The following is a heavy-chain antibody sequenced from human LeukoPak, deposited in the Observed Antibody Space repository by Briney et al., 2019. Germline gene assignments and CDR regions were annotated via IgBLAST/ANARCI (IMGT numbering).Heavy chain of an antibody. Sequence: SETLSLTCAVYGGSFSGYYWSWIRQPPGKGLEWIGEINHSGSTNYNPSLKSRVTISVDTSKNQFSLKLSSVTAADTAVYYCARDHCSSTSCYLYYFDYWGQGTLVTVSS. J-gene: IGHJ4*02. V-gene: IGHV4-34*01. CDR2: INHSGST. D-gene: IGHD2-2*01. CDR3: ARDHCSSTSCYLYYFDY. CDR1: GGSFSGYY.